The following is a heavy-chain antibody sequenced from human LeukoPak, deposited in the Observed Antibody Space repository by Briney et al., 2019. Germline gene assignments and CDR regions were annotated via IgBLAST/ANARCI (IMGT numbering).Heavy chain of an antibody. CDR3: ARGDDYYDSSGYYLGYYFDY. Sequence: SETLSLTCAVYGGSFSGYYWSWIHQPPGKGLEWIGEINHSGSTNYNPSLKSRVTISVDTSKNQFSLKLSSVTAADTAVYYCARGDDYYDSSGYYLGYYFDYWGQGTLVTVSS. V-gene: IGHV4-34*01. CDR1: GGSFSGYY. D-gene: IGHD3-22*01. CDR2: INHSGST. J-gene: IGHJ4*02.